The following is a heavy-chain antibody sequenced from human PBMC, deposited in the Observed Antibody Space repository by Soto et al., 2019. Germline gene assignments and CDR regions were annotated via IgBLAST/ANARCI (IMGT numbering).Heavy chain of an antibody. D-gene: IGHD5-12*01. Sequence: ASVKVSCKASGYTFTSYGISWVRQAPGQGLEWMGWISAYNGNTNYAQKLQGRVTMTTDTSTSTAYMELRSLRSDDTAVYYCARGGPEYSGYEWVCMDVWGKGTTVTVSS. V-gene: IGHV1-18*01. CDR3: ARGGPEYSGYEWVCMDV. J-gene: IGHJ6*03. CDR2: ISAYNGNT. CDR1: GYTFTSYG.